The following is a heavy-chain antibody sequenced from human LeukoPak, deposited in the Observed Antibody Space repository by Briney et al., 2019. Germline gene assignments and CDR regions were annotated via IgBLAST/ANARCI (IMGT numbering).Heavy chain of an antibody. J-gene: IGHJ4*02. Sequence: GASVKVSCKASAFTFITTVVQWVRQARGQRLEWIGGIVVGNGNTNYAQNFQDRVTFTRDMSTSTAYMELNSLRSEDSAVYFCAAPLGSGYHPLDYWGQGTLVTVSS. CDR2: IVVGNGNT. V-gene: IGHV1-58*01. D-gene: IGHD3-3*01. CDR1: AFTFITTV. CDR3: AAPLGSGYHPLDY.